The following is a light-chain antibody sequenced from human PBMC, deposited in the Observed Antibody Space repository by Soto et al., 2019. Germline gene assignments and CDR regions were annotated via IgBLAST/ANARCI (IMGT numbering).Light chain of an antibody. Sequence: EIVLTHSPATLSVSPGERATLSCRASQSVGSNLAWYQQRPGQPPRLLIYDASTRATDIPARFSGGGSGTEFTLPISSLQSEDFAVYYCQQYNNWPYTFGQGTKLQIK. CDR2: DAS. CDR1: QSVGSN. V-gene: IGKV3-15*01. J-gene: IGKJ2*01. CDR3: QQYNNWPYT.